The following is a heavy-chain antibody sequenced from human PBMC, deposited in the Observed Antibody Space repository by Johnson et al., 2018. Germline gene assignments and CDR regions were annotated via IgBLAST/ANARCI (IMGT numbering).Heavy chain of an antibody. CDR2: ISSDGSNK. D-gene: IGHD5-18*01. J-gene: IGHJ6*03. CDR1: GFTFSSYA. CDR3: ARASGYSYGYYYYYMDV. V-gene: IGHV3-30-3*01. Sequence: QVQLVESGGGVVQAGRSLGLSCAASGFTFSSYAMHWVRQAPGKGLAWVAVISSDGSNKYYADSAKGRFTISRDNSKNTLYLQMNSLRAEDTAVYYCARASGYSYGYYYYYMDVWGKWTTVTVSS.